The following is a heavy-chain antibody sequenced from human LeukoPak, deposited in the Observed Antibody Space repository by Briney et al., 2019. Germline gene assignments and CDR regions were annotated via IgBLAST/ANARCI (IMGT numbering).Heavy chain of an antibody. Sequence: GGSLRLSCAASGFTFRNFAMHWGRQAPGKGLEWVAVISYDGSRKDYADSAKGRFTISRDNSKNALYLEMNSLTTEDTAVYYCATAPLYSSSWYFRGYFDDWGQGTLVTVSS. CDR3: ATAPLYSSSWYFRGYFDD. CDR2: ISYDGSRK. J-gene: IGHJ4*03. CDR1: GFTFRNFA. D-gene: IGHD6-13*01. V-gene: IGHV3-30*04.